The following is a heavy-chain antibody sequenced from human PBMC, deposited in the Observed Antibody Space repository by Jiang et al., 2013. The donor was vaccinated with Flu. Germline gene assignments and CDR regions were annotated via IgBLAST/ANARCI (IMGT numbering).Heavy chain of an antibody. D-gene: IGHD2-15*01. Sequence: SGAEVKKPGSSVKVSCKASGGTFSSYAISWVRQAPGQGLEWMGRIIPILGIANYAQKFQGRVTITADKSTSTAYMELSSLRSEDTAVYYCAVVVAAHPQTWYFDYWGQGTLVTVSS. J-gene: IGHJ4*02. CDR3: AVVVAAHPQTWYFDY. CDR1: GGTFSSYA. CDR2: IIPILGIA. V-gene: IGHV1-69*04.